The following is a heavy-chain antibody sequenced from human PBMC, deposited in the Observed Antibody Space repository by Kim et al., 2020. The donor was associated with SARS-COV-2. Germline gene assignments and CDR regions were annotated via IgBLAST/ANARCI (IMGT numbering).Heavy chain of an antibody. CDR1: GGTFSSYA. V-gene: IGHV1-69*13. Sequence: SVKVSCKASGGTFSSYAISWVRQAPGQGLEWMGGIIPIFGTANYAQKFQGRVTITADESTSTAYMELSSLRSGDTAVYYCARTGPYSSSWYEQPTQYWYFDLWGRGTLVTVSS. CDR3: ARTGPYSSSWYEQPTQYWYFDL. D-gene: IGHD6-13*01. CDR2: IIPIFGTA. J-gene: IGHJ2*01.